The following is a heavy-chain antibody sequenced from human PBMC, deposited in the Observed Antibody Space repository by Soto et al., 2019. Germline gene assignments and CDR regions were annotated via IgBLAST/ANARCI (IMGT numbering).Heavy chain of an antibody. D-gene: IGHD6-13*01. CDR3: ARGNRIAAAGTGYFDY. CDR2: INHSGST. Sequence: NPSETLSLTCAVYGGSFSGYYWSWIRQPPGKGLEWIGEINHSGSTNYNPSLKSRVTISVDTSKNQFSLKLSSVTAADTAVYYCARGNRIAAAGTGYFDYWGQGTLVTV. CDR1: GGSFSGYY. J-gene: IGHJ4*02. V-gene: IGHV4-34*01.